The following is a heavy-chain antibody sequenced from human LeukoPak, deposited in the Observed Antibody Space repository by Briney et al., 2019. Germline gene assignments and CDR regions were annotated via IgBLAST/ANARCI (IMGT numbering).Heavy chain of an antibody. V-gene: IGHV3-21*01. D-gene: IGHD1-26*01. CDR1: GFTFSTYN. CDR2: ITSSSTYI. CDR3: ARDPYSGGYGDYYYYYMDL. J-gene: IGHJ6*03. Sequence: GGSLRLSCAASGFTFSTYNMNWVRQAPGKGLEWVSSITSSSTYIYYADSVKGRFTISRDNAKNSLYLQMNSLRVEDTAVYYCARDPYSGGYGDYYYYYMDLWGQGTTVTISS.